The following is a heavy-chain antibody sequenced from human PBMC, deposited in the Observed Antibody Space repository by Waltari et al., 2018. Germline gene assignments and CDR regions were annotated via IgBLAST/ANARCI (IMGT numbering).Heavy chain of an antibody. CDR1: GINFSSYD. J-gene: IGHJ6*02. CDR3: ARDRGLYGMDV. V-gene: IGHV3-13*01. Sequence: EVQLVESGGGLVQPGGSLRLSCGVSGINFSSYDMHWVRQATGKGLEWVSAIGTAGDTYYPGSVKGRFTISRENAKNSLYLQMNSLRAGDTAVYYCARDRGLYGMDVWGQGTTVTVSS. CDR2: IGTAGDT.